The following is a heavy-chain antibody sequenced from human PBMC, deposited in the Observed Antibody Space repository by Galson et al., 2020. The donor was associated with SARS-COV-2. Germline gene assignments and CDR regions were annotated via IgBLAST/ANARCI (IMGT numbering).Heavy chain of an antibody. CDR2: TRNKDGGYTT. D-gene: IGHD3-10*01. CDR3: VRAVPYDSGSY. J-gene: IGHJ4*02. Sequence: GGSLRLCCVASGFTFSDHHMDWVRQAPGKGLEWLGRTRNKDGGYTTQYAASVTGRFTISRDVSKNSLYLQMNSLKTDDTAVYHCVRAVPYDSGSYWGQGTLVTVSS. V-gene: IGHV3-72*01. CDR1: GFTFSDHH.